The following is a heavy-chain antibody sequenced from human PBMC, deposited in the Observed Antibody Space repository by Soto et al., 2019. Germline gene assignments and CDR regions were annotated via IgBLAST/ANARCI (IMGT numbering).Heavy chain of an antibody. V-gene: IGHV3-15*07. Sequence: EVQLVESGGGHIQPGGSLRLSCAASGLHISNAWMNWVRRAPGKGLEWVGRIKTKGEGGPTDYPAAVKGRFIVSRDDSQNTLHLQRYSLKIEDTTVYYCTTGSVEGVWGQGTAVIVSS. CDR2: IKTKGEGGPT. J-gene: IGHJ6*02. D-gene: IGHD2-15*01. CDR1: GLHISNAW. CDR3: TTGSVEGV.